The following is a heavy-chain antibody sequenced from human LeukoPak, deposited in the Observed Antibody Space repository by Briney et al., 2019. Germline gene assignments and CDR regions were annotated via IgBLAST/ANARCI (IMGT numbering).Heavy chain of an antibody. CDR2: INHSGST. D-gene: IGHD3-22*01. CDR1: GGSFSGYY. CDR3: ARLYYDSSGYPDDY. Sequence: SETLSLTCAVYGGSFSGYYWSWIRQPPGKGLEWIGEINHSGSTNYNSSLKSRVTISVDTSKNQFSLKLSSVTAADTAVCYCARLYYDSSGYPDDYWGQGTLVTVSS. V-gene: IGHV4-34*01. J-gene: IGHJ4*02.